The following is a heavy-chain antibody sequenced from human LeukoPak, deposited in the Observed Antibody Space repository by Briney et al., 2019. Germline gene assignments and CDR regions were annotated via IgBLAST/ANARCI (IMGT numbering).Heavy chain of an antibody. D-gene: IGHD3-10*01. CDR3: ARAYYGSGYYYMDV. CDR2: ISSTSSTI. J-gene: IGHJ6*03. Sequence: GGSLRLSCAASGFTFSSYAMSWVRQAPGKGLEWVSYISSTSSTIYYADSVKGRFTISRDNAKNSLYLQMNSLRAEDTAVYYCARAYYGSGYYYMDVWGKGTTVTVSS. V-gene: IGHV3-48*04. CDR1: GFTFSSYA.